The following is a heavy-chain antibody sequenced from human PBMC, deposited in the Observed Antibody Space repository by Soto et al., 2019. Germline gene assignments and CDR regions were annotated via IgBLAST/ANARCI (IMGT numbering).Heavy chain of an antibody. CDR1: GYTLTELS. D-gene: IGHD2-21*01. CDR2: FDPEDGET. Sequence: ASVKVSCKVSGYTLTELSMHWVRQAPGKGLEWMGGFDPEDGETIYAQKFQGRVTMPEETSTDTAYMELSSLRSEDTAVYYCATGGWGPCGCARYYYYYYGMDVWGQGTTVTVSS. J-gene: IGHJ6*02. CDR3: ATGGWGPCGCARYYYYYYGMDV. V-gene: IGHV1-24*01.